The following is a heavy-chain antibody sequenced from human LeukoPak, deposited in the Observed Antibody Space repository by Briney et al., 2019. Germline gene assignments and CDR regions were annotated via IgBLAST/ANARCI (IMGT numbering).Heavy chain of an antibody. CDR2: INPDGSTT. J-gene: IGHJ4*02. D-gene: IGHD3-9*01. Sequence: GGSLRLSCAASGFTVSSNYMSWVRQAPGKGLEWVSRINPDGSTTTYVDSVGGRFTISRDNAKNTMYLQMNSLRPEDTAIYYCARDPRGPTVATTGLFDFWGQGALVTVSS. V-gene: IGHV3-74*01. CDR1: GFTVSSNY. CDR3: ARDPRGPTVATTGLFDF.